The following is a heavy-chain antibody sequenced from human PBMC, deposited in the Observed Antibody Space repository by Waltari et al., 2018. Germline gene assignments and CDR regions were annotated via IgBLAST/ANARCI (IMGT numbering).Heavy chain of an antibody. CDR2: ISYDGSNK. Sequence: QVQLVESGVGLVLSGRLLRLSCAACYFSFSSYGMHWVRQAPGKGLEWVAVISYDGSNKYYADSVKGRVTISRDNSKNTLYLEMNSVKTEDMAVYYCAKDGSRSSYYFDYWGQGTLVTVSS. CDR3: AKDGSRSSYYFDY. CDR1: YFSFSSYG. J-gene: IGHJ4*02. D-gene: IGHD6-6*01. V-gene: IGHV3-30*18.